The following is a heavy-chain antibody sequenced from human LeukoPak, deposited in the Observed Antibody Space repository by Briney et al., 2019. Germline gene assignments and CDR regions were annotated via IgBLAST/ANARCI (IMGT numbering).Heavy chain of an antibody. J-gene: IGHJ4*02. CDR2: IKQDGSEK. CDR3: ARDRYYDNLTGDSYFDY. CDR1: GFTFNKYW. D-gene: IGHD3-9*01. V-gene: IGHV3-7*01. Sequence: GGSLRLSCAASGFTFNKYWMNWVRQAPGKGPEWVANIKQDGSEKYYVDSVKGRFTISRDNAKNSLYLQMNSLRAEDTAVYYCARDRYYDNLTGDSYFDYWGQGTQVTVSS.